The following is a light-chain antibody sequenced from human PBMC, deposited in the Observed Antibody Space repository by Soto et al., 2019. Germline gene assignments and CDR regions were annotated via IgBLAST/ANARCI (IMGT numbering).Light chain of an antibody. CDR1: QSVSSSY. V-gene: IGKV3-20*01. CDR3: QQYGSSPT. J-gene: IGKJ4*01. CDR2: DAS. Sequence: EIVLTQSPGTLSLSPGERATLSCRASQSVSSSYLAWYQKKPGQAPRLLIYDASSRATDIPDRFSGSGSGTDFTLTISRLEPEDFGVYYCQQYGSSPTFGGGTKVEIK.